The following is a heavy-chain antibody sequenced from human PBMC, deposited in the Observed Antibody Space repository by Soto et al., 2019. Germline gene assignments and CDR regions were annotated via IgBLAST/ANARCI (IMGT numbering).Heavy chain of an antibody. J-gene: IGHJ3*02. D-gene: IGHD3-22*01. CDR3: TTDPPYYDSSGYDAFDI. V-gene: IGHV3-15*01. CDR1: GFTFSNAW. Sequence: GGSLRLSCAASGFTFSNAWMSWVRQAPGKGLEWVGRIKSKTDGGTTDYAAPVKDRFTISRDDSKNTLYLQMNSLKTEDTAVYYCTTDPPYYDSSGYDAFDIWGQGTMVTVS. CDR2: IKSKTDGGTT.